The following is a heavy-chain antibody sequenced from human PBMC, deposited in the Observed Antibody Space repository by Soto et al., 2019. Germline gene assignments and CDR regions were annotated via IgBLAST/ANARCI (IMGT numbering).Heavy chain of an antibody. Sequence: EVQLVESGGGLVKPGGSLTLSCAASRFAFRSYNMNWVRQAPGKGLEWVASISSGSSNIYYADSVKGRFTISRDNAKNSLFLQRDSLRAEDSAVYYCASATVVAATFDFWGQGTLVTVSS. CDR2: ISSGSSNI. D-gene: IGHD2-15*01. J-gene: IGHJ4*02. CDR1: RFAFRSYN. CDR3: ASATVVAATFDF. V-gene: IGHV3-21*01.